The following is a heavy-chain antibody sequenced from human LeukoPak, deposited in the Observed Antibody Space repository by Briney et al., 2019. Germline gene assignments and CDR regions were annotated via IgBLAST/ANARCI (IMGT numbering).Heavy chain of an antibody. CDR2: IWYDGSNK. V-gene: IGHV3-33*08. D-gene: IGHD3-10*01. J-gene: IGHJ4*02. CDR3: ARGTYYYGSGSYFDY. CDR1: GFTFSSYG. Sequence: GGSLRLSCAASGFTFSSYGMHWVRQAPGKGLEWVAVIWYDGSNKYYADSVKGRFTISRDNSKNTLYLQMNSLRAEDTAVYYCARGTYYYGSGSYFDYWGQGTLVTVSS.